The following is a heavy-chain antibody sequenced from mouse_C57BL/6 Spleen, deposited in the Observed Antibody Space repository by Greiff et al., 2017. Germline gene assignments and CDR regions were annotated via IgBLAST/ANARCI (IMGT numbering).Heavy chain of an antibody. J-gene: IGHJ4*01. D-gene: IGHD1-1*01. CDR3: ALGVAENYAMDY. Sequence: QVQLKESGAELVRPGASVKLSCKASGYTFTDYYINWVKQRPGQGLEWIARIYPGSGNTYYNEKFKGKATLTAEKSSSTAYMQLSSLTSEDSAVYFCALGVAENYAMDYWGQGTSVTVSS. V-gene: IGHV1-76*01. CDR2: IYPGSGNT. CDR1: GYTFTDYY.